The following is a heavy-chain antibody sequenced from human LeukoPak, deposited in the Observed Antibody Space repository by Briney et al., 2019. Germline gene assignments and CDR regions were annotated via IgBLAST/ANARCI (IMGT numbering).Heavy chain of an antibody. CDR2: IYAGGAT. D-gene: IGHD3-16*01. CDR3: ARLYYDGWGGLDY. V-gene: IGHV4-39*01. CDR1: GDSVTTTSYY. J-gene: IGHJ4*02. Sequence: SETLSLTCTASGDSVTTTSYYWGWIRQPPGKGLERIGSIYAGGATYDSPSLKSRVTISADRPKNQFSLKLSSVTATDTAVYFCARLYYDGWGGLDYWGQGTLVTVSS.